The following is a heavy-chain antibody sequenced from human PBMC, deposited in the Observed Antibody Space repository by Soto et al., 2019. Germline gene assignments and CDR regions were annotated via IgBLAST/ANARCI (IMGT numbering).Heavy chain of an antibody. V-gene: IGHV3-23*01. D-gene: IGHD2-2*01. CDR3: AKRNWNCSSSSCFVLGAFDV. Sequence: EVQLLESGGGLVQPGGSLRLSCATSGFTFSIYAMSWVRQAPGKGPEWVSGIGSSGGTTYSADSVKGRFTISRDNYKNTLYLQIDSLRAEDTAVYFCAKRNWNCSSSSCFVLGAFDVWGQGTMVTVSS. CDR2: IGSSGGTT. J-gene: IGHJ3*01. CDR1: GFTFSIYA.